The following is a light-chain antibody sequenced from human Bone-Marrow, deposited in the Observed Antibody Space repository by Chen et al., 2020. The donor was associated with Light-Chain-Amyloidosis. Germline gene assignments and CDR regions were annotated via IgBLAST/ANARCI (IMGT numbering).Light chain of an antibody. CDR2: AAS. V-gene: IGKV3-15*01. J-gene: IGKJ1*01. CDR3: HQRINWPRT. Sequence: EIVMTQSPASVTVSPGESVTLSCRASQSVRSNLAWYQQRPGQAPRLLISAASTRASNVPVRFSGSGSGTEFTLTISSLEPEDFALYYCHQRINWPRTFGQGTKVEIK. CDR1: QSVRSN.